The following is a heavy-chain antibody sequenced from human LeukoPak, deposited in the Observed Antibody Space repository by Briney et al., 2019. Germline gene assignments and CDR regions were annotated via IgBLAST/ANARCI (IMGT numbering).Heavy chain of an antibody. Sequence: GGSLRLSCVASGFTFSGSAMSWVRQAPGKGLEWVAGISGRGDKTYFADSVKGRFTISRDNSKNTLRLQMNSLRDEDTAVYYCAIMHGYYDGSGYWVQWGQGTLVTVSS. CDR1: GFTFSGSA. J-gene: IGHJ1*01. CDR2: ISGRGDKT. D-gene: IGHD3-22*01. CDR3: AIMHGYYDGSGYWVQ. V-gene: IGHV3-23*01.